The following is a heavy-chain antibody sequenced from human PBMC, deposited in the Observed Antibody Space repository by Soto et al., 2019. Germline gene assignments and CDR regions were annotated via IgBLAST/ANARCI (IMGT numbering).Heavy chain of an antibody. D-gene: IGHD3-10*01. V-gene: IGHV4-59*08. J-gene: IGHJ6*02. Sequence: QVQLQESGPGLVKPSETLSLTCTVSGGSIDGYNCAWIRQPPGKSLEWVGYVYYSGGSRYNPSLARRVTLSMDTPKSQFSLQLRSVTAADTAVYYCVRQGIGNLHGLVDVWGRGTTVTVSS. CDR1: GGSIDGYN. CDR2: VYYSGGS. CDR3: VRQGIGNLHGLVDV.